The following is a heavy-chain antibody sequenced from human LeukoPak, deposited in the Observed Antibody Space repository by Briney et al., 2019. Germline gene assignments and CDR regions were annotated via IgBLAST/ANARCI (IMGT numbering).Heavy chain of an antibody. CDR2: IYYSGST. D-gene: IGHD2-2*01. CDR3: ARHCSSTSCPFYYYYGMDV. CDR1: GGSISSSSYY. Sequence: PSETLSLTCTVSGGSISSSSYYWGWIPQPPGKGLEWIGSIYYSGSTYYNPSLKNRVAISVDTSKNQFSLKLSSVTAADTAVYYCARHCSSTSCPFYYYYGMDVWGQGTTVTVSS. V-gene: IGHV4-39*01. J-gene: IGHJ6*02.